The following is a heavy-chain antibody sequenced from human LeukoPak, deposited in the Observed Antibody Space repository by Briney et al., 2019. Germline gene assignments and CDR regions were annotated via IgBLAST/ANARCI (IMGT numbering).Heavy chain of an antibody. CDR3: AKFEGATIPGWFNDY. CDR2: IDKTTYPT. J-gene: IGHJ4*02. Sequence: GSLRLSCAASEFIFSDYAMGWVRQAPGKGLEWVPTIDKTTYPTFYADSVKGRFTISRDNSKNTLYLQMNSLRTEDTAVYFCAKFEGATIPGWFNDYWGQGILVTVSS. D-gene: IGHD6-19*01. V-gene: IGHV3-23*05. CDR1: EFIFSDYA.